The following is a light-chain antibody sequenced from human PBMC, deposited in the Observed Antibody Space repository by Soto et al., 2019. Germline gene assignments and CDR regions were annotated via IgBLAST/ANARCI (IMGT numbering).Light chain of an antibody. CDR2: KDS. V-gene: IGLV3-27*01. CDR1: VLAKKY. Sequence: SYELTQPSSVSVSPGQTARITCSGDVLAKKYARWFQQKPGQAPVLVLYKDSERPSGIPERFSGSSSGTTVTLTISGAQVEDEADYYCYSAADNNVVFGGGTKLTV. CDR3: YSAADNNVV. J-gene: IGLJ2*01.